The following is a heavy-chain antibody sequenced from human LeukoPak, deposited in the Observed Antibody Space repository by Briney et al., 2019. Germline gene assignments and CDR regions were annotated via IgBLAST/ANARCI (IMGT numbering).Heavy chain of an antibody. CDR2: ITFSSSHI. CDR3: ARGPQFSGPGWFDP. CDR1: GFTSSGYV. V-gene: IGHV3-21*01. J-gene: IGHJ5*02. D-gene: IGHD3-10*01. Sequence: GGSLRLSCAASGFTSSGYVMTWVRQAPGKGLECVSSITFSSSHIYYADSVKGRFTISRDNTKDSLYLQMNSLRAEDTAIYYCARGPQFSGPGWFDPWGQGTLVTVSS.